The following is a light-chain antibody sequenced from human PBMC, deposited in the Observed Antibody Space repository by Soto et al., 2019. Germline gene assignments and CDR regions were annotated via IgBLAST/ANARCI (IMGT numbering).Light chain of an antibody. Sequence: IEMTQSPSSLSASVGDRVTITCRTSQPVTRYLNWYQQKPGKAPKLLIFAASTLESGVPSRFSGSGNGTHFTLIIRTLQPEDFATYYCQQSFSTPLTFGRGSNVDIK. J-gene: IGKJ4*01. CDR1: QPVTRY. V-gene: IGKV1-39*01. CDR3: QQSFSTPLT. CDR2: AAS.